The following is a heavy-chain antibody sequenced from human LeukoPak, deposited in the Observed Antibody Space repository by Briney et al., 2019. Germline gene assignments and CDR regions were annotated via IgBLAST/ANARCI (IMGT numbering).Heavy chain of an antibody. V-gene: IGHV3-66*01. CDR2: IYSGGST. J-gene: IGHJ4*02. D-gene: IGHD6-13*01. Sequence: GGSLRLSCAASGFTVGSNYMSWVRQAPGKGLEWVSVIYSGGSTYYADSVKGRFTISRDNSKNTLYLQMNSLGAEDTAVYYCARYSSSWYLGRGYFDYWGQGTLVTVSS. CDR1: GFTVGSNY. CDR3: ARYSSSWYLGRGYFDY.